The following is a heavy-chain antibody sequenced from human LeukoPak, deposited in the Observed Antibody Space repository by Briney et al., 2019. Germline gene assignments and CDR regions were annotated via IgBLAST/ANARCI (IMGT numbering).Heavy chain of an antibody. CDR3: ARAHRSSSYHKHYYYMDV. J-gene: IGHJ6*03. Sequence: ASVKVSCKASGGTFSSYAINWVRQAPGQGLKWMGGIIPIFGTANYAQKFQGRVTITADESTSTAYMELSSLRSEDTAVYYCARAHRSSSYHKHYYYMDVWGKGTTVTISS. CDR1: GGTFSSYA. D-gene: IGHD5-12*01. V-gene: IGHV1-69*13. CDR2: IIPIFGTA.